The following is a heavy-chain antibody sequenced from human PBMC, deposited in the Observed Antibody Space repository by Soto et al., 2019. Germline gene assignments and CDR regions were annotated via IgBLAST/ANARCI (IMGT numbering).Heavy chain of an antibody. CDR1: GYTFSNYG. CDR3: ASRSGQLPYYFDY. D-gene: IGHD6-6*01. V-gene: IGHV1-18*01. J-gene: IGHJ4*02. CDR2: ISAYKGNT. Sequence: VKVSCKASGYTFSNYGISWVRQAPGQGLEWMGWISAYKGNTNYAQKLQGRVTMTTDTSTSTAYMELRSLRSDDTAVYYCASRSGQLPYYFDYWGQGTLVTVSS.